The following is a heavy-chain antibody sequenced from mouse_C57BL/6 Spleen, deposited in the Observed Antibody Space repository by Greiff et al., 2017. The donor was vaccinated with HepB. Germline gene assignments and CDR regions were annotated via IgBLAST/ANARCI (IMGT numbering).Heavy chain of an antibody. D-gene: IGHD2-2*01. V-gene: IGHV1-39*01. CDR3: VVSHGYPGGFDV. CDR2: INPNYGTT. J-gene: IGHJ1*03. CDR1: GYSFTDYN. Sequence: EVHLVESGPELVKPGASVKISCKASGYSFTDYNMNWVKQSNGKSLEWIGVINPNYGTTSYNQKFKGKATLTVDQSSSTAYMQLNSLTSEDSAVYYCVVSHGYPGGFDVWGTGTTVTVSS.